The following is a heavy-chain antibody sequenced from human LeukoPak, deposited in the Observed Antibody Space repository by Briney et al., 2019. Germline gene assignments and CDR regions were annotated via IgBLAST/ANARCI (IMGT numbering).Heavy chain of an antibody. J-gene: IGHJ3*02. CDR2: FDPEDGET. CDR1: GGTFSSYA. Sequence: GASVKVSCKASGGTFSSYAISWVRQAPGKGLEWMGGFDPEDGETIYAQKFQGRVTMTEDTSTDTAYMELSSLRSEDTAVYYCSTAKYSSGWYGAFDIWGQGTMLTVSS. V-gene: IGHV1-24*01. D-gene: IGHD6-19*01. CDR3: STAKYSSGWYGAFDI.